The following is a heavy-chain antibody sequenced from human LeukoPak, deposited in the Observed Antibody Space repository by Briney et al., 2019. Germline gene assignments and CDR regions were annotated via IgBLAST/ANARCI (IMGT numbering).Heavy chain of an antibody. J-gene: IGHJ4*02. Sequence: SETLSLTCTVSGGSISSSSYYWGWIRQPPGKGLEWIGSIYYSGSTYYNPSLKSRVTISVDTSKNQFSLKLSSVTAADTAVYYCARAPDSGAPPDYWGQGTLVTVSS. V-gene: IGHV4-39*01. D-gene: IGHD1-26*01. CDR2: IYYSGST. CDR1: GGSISSSSYY. CDR3: ARAPDSGAPPDY.